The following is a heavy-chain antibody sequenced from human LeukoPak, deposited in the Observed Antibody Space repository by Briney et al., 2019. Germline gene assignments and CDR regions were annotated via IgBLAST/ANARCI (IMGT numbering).Heavy chain of an antibody. D-gene: IGHD4-17*01. CDR3: ARIPDGEFDY. CDR2: IYSSGSS. CDR1: GDSFSSYY. V-gene: IGHV4-4*07. J-gene: IGHJ4*02. Sequence: SETLSLTCTVSGDSFSSYYWSWIRQPAGKGLEWIGRIYSSGSSNYNPSLKSRVTISVDTSKNQFSLKLSSVTAADTAVYYCARIPDGEFDYWGQGTLVTVSS.